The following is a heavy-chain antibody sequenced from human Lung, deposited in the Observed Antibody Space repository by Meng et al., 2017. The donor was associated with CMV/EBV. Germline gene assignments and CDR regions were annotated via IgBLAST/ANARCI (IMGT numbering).Heavy chain of an antibody. CDR1: GSTFSSYS. Sequence: SXAASGSTFSSYSMNWVRQAPGKGLEWVSSISSSGTYIYYADSVKGRFTISRDNAQSSLYLQMNSLRAEDTAVYYCARDVSPRSSAYFAIYYFYAMDVWGQGTTVXVSS. CDR3: ARDVSPRSSAYFAIYYFYAMDV. J-gene: IGHJ6*02. CDR2: ISSSGTYI. D-gene: IGHD2-21*01. V-gene: IGHV3-21*01.